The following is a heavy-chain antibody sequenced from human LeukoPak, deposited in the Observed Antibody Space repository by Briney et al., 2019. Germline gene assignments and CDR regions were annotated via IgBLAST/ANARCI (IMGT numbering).Heavy chain of an antibody. CDR1: GYTFTGYY. CDR3: ARVDGYNYYFDY. Sequence: ASVKVSCKASGYTFTGYYMHWVRQAPGQGLEWMGWINPNSDGTNYAQRFQGRVTMTRDTSISTAYMELSRLRSDDTAVYYCARVDGYNYYFDYWGQGALVTVSS. J-gene: IGHJ4*02. D-gene: IGHD5-24*01. V-gene: IGHV1-2*02. CDR2: INPNSDGT.